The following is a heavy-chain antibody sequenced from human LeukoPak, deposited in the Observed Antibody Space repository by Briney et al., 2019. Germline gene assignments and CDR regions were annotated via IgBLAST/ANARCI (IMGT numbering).Heavy chain of an antibody. D-gene: IGHD1-26*01. CDR2: ITGSGTYT. Sequence: PGGSLRLSCTASGFTFANSAMSWVRQAPGKGLEWVSTITGSGTYTYYADFVKGRFTISRDNSRETLYLQMDSLRVEDMATYYCAKWGFTYSPGYFDFWGQGTLVTVSS. J-gene: IGHJ4*02. V-gene: IGHV3-23*01. CDR3: AKWGFTYSPGYFDF. CDR1: GFTFANSA.